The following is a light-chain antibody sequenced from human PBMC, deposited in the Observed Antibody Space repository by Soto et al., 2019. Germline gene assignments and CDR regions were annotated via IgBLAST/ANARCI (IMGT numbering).Light chain of an antibody. CDR3: QSYDSSLTALYV. CDR2: GNN. V-gene: IGLV1-40*01. Sequence: QLVLTQPPSVSGAPGQTVTISCIGTSSNIGAGYDVHWYQQLAGTAPKLLIFGNNNRPSGVPDRFSASKTGTSASLAITGLQAEDEADYYCQSYDSSLTALYVFGTGTKLTVL. CDR1: SSNIGAGYD. J-gene: IGLJ1*01.